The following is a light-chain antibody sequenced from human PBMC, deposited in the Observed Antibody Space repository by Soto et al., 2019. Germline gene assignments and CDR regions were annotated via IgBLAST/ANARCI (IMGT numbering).Light chain of an antibody. Sequence: QSVLTQPASVSGSPGQSITISCTGTSSDFGSYNLVSWYQQHPGKAPKLMIYEGSKRPSGVSNRFSGSKSGNTASLTISGLQAEDEADYYCCSYAGSSPPYVFGTGTKVTVL. CDR3: CSYAGSSPPYV. J-gene: IGLJ1*01. CDR1: SSDFGSYNL. V-gene: IGLV2-23*01. CDR2: EGS.